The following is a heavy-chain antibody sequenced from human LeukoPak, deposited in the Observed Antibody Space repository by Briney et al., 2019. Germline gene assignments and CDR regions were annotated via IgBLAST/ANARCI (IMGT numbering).Heavy chain of an antibody. J-gene: IGHJ4*02. D-gene: IGHD3-9*01. CDR2: IYSGGST. V-gene: IGHV3-66*01. Sequence: GGSLRLSCAASGFTVISNYMSWVRQAPGKGLEWVSVIYSGGSTYYADSVKGRFTISRDNSKNTLYLQMNSLRAEDTAVYYCARLLTGYLYYFDYWGQGTLVTVSS. CDR3: ARLLTGYLYYFDY. CDR1: GFTVISNY.